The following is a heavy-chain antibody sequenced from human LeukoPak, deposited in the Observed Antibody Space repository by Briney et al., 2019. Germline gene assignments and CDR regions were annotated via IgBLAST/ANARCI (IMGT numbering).Heavy chain of an antibody. V-gene: IGHV3-23*01. J-gene: IGHJ3*02. Sequence: PGGSLRLSCAASGYTFSSYAMTWVRQGPGKGLEWVSDISGGGGSTYYADSVKGRFTISRDNSKNTLYLQMHSLRAEDTAVFHCGSYGGSGTNAFDKSGQGAMVTVSS. CDR1: GYTFSSYA. CDR2: ISGGGGST. D-gene: IGHD5-12*01. CDR3: GSYGGSGTNAFDK.